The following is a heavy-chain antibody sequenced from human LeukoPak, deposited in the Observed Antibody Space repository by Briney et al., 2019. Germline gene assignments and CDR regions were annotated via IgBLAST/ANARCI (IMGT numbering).Heavy chain of an antibody. V-gene: IGHV1-2*02. CDR2: INPNSGGT. Sequence: ASVKVSCKASGYTFTGYYMHWVRQPPGQGLEWMGWINPNSGGTNYAQKFQGRVTMTRDTSISTAYMELSRLKSDDTAVYYCARRYYYDSSGQSAFDYWGQGTLVTVSS. J-gene: IGHJ4*02. D-gene: IGHD3-22*01. CDR3: ARRYYYDSSGQSAFDY. CDR1: GYTFTGYY.